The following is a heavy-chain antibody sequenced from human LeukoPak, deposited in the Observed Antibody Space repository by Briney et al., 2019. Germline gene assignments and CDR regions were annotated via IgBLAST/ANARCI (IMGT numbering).Heavy chain of an antibody. D-gene: IGHD3-10*01. CDR1: GFNVSSNY. CDR2: IYSGGST. J-gene: IGHJ3*02. V-gene: IGHV3-53*04. CDR3: ASGGGELLSISRTPDAFDI. Sequence: GGSLRLSCAASGFNVSSNYMSWVRQAPGKGLEWVSVIYSGGSTYYADSAKGRFTISRHNSKNTLYLQMNSLRAEDTAVYYCASGGGELLSISRTPDAFDIWGQGTMVTVSS.